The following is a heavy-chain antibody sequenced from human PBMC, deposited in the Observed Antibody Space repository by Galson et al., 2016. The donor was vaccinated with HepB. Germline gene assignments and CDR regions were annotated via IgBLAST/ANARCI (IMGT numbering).Heavy chain of an antibody. D-gene: IGHD2-15*01. V-gene: IGHV1-3*01. J-gene: IGHJ6*02. CDR2: INPGNGDA. Sequence: SVKVSCKASGYSFTTYGLHWVRQASGQRLEWMGWINPGNGDAKYSEKFQGRVIITRDTSATTAYMEVSSLRSEDSAVYYCARFKSTRLSSWDVCGHGTTVIVSS. CDR1: GYSFTTYG. CDR3: ARFKSTRLSSWDV.